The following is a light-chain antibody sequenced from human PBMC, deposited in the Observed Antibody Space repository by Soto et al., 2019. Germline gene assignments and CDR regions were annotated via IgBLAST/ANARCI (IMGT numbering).Light chain of an antibody. J-gene: IGKJ1*01. CDR3: QQHNSWPRT. Sequence: IVMTQSPATLSVSPGERAALSCRASQSVSSNLAWYQQKPGQAPRLLIYGASTRATGIPARFSGSGSGTEFTLTINSLQSEDFAVYYCQQHNSWPRTFGQGTKVDIK. CDR1: QSVSSN. V-gene: IGKV3-15*01. CDR2: GAS.